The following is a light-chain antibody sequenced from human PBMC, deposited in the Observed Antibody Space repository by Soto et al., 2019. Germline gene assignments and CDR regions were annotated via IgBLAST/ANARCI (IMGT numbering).Light chain of an antibody. CDR3: QQFFSAPHT. CDR1: QSLLYSSNNENY. J-gene: IGKJ2*01. Sequence: DIVMTQSPDSLAVSLVERATINCKSSQSLLYSSNNENYLAWYQHKPGQPPNLLIYWASTRKSGVPDRFSGSGSGTDFTLTISSLQAEDVAGYFCQQFFSAPHTFGQGTKLEIK. CDR2: WAS. V-gene: IGKV4-1*01.